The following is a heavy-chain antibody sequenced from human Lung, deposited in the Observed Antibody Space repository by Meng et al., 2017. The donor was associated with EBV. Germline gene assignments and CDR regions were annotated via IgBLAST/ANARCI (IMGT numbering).Heavy chain of an antibody. D-gene: IGHD3-16*02. CDR2: IYHSGST. CDR3: ARVNLRAQLYHQLPYFDF. Sequence: EQGLGTVKPSGSLAPTGAFSGGSISSSNWWSWVRQPPGKGLEWIGEIYHSGSTNYNPSLKSRVTISVDKSKNQFSLKLSSVTAADTAVYYCARVNLRAQLYHQLPYFDFWGQGTLVTVSS. V-gene: IGHV4-4*02. CDR1: GGSISSSNW. J-gene: IGHJ4*02.